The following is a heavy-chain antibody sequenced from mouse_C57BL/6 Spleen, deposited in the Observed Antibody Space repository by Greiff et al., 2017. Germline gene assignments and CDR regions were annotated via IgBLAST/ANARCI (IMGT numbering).Heavy chain of an antibody. J-gene: IGHJ1*03. CDR1: GYTFTSYW. D-gene: IGHD1-1*01. CDR2: IDPSDSYT. Sequence: QVQLQQPGAELVKPGASVKLSCKASGYTFTSYWMQWVKQRPGQGLEWIGEIDPSDSYTNYNQKFKGKATLTVDTSSSTAYMQLSSLTSEDSAVYYCAIYYYGSRGYFDVWGTGTTVTVSS. V-gene: IGHV1-50*01. CDR3: AIYYYGSRGYFDV.